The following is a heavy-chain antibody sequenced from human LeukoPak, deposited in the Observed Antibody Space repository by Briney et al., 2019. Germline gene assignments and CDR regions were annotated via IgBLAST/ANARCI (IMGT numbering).Heavy chain of an antibody. V-gene: IGHV3-30*18. J-gene: IGHJ4*02. D-gene: IGHD2-15*01. CDR1: GFTFSSYG. Sequence: GGSLRLSCAASGFTFSSYGMHWVRQAPGKGLGWVAVISYDGSNKYYADSVKGRFTISRDNSKNTLYLQMNSLRAEDTAVYYCAKDNGVVVAADYFDYWGQGTLVTVSS. CDR3: AKDNGVVVAADYFDY. CDR2: ISYDGSNK.